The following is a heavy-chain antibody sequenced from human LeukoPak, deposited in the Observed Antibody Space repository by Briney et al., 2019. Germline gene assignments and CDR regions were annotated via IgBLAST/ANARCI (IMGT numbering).Heavy chain of an antibody. Sequence: GGSLRLSCAASGFTFSSNDMSWVRQAPGKGLEWGSLIYSGGSTYDTDSVKGRFTISRDNSKNTLYLQMNSLRAQDTAVYYCARDRRDYDSSGYYKNNYWYFDLWGRGTLVTVST. J-gene: IGHJ2*01. V-gene: IGHV3-53*01. CDR3: ARDRRDYDSSGYYKNNYWYFDL. CDR2: IYSGGST. CDR1: GFTFSSND. D-gene: IGHD3-22*01.